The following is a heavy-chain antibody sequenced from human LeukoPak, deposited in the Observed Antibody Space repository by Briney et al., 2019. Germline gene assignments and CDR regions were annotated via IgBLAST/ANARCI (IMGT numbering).Heavy chain of an antibody. CDR1: GGSFSGYY. CDR3: ARLTAVPIPSSEAFDI. D-gene: IGHD6-13*01. J-gene: IGHJ3*02. Sequence: SETLSLTCAVYGGSFSGYYWSWIRQPPGKGLEWIGEINHSGNTNYNPSLKSRVTISVDTSKNQLSLKLSSVTAADTAVYYCARLTAVPIPSSEAFDIWGQGTMVTVSS. CDR2: INHSGNT. V-gene: IGHV4-34*01.